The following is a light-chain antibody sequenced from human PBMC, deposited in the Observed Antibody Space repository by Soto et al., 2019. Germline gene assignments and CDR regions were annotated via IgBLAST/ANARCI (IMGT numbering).Light chain of an antibody. CDR3: QQYGRT. J-gene: IGKJ5*01. CDR2: AAS. Sequence: EVVLTQSPGTLSLSPGESATLSCRASQSISTNYLAWYQLKPGQAPRLLIYAASNRLTGIPDRFSGSGSGTDFTLTISRLEPEDLALYYCQQYGRTFGQGTRLEIK. CDR1: QSISTNY. V-gene: IGKV3-20*01.